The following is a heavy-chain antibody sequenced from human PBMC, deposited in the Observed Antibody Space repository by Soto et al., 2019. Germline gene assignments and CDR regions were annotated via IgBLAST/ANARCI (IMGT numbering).Heavy chain of an antibody. CDR2: INPNSGGT. Sequence: GASVKVSCKASGYTFIGYYIHWVRQAPGQGLEWMGWINPNSGGTNYAQRFQGWVTMTRDRSISTAYMELSRLKSDDTAVYYCARVGGGLASLGYYGMDVWGQGTTV. CDR1: GYTFIGYY. V-gene: IGHV1-2*04. J-gene: IGHJ6*02. CDR3: ARVGGGLASLGYYGMDV. D-gene: IGHD3-3*01.